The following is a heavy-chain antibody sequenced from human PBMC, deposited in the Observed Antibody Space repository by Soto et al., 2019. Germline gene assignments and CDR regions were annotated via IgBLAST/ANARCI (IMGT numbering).Heavy chain of an antibody. J-gene: IGHJ3*02. V-gene: IGHV3-15*01. CDR3: TTGPNIVVVPAAILEAFDI. CDR2: IKSKTDGGTT. D-gene: IGHD2-2*01. CDR1: GFTFSNAW. Sequence: GGSLRLSCAASGFTFSNAWMSWVRQAPGKGLEWVGRIKSKTDGGTTDYAAPVKGRFTISRDDSKNTLYLQMNSLKTEDTAVYYCTTGPNIVVVPAAILEAFDIWGQGTMVTVSS.